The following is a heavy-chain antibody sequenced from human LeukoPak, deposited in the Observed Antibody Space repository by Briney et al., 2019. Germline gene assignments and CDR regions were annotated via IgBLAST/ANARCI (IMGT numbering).Heavy chain of an antibody. V-gene: IGHV3-72*01. CDR3: ARVYSSGWEVSDY. CDR1: GFSFSDHY. CDR2: IRKEDDNYIT. Sequence: GGSLRLSCAASGFSFSDHYMDWVRQAPGKGLDWVGRIRKEDDNYITQYAASVKDRFTISRDDSKSSLYLHMNSLKVEDTALYYCARVYSSGWEVSDYWGQGTLVTVSS. J-gene: IGHJ4*02. D-gene: IGHD6-19*01.